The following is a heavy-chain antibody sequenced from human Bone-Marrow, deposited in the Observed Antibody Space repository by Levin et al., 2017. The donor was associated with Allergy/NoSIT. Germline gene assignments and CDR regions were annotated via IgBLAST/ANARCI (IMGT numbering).Heavy chain of an antibody. CDR2: ISYDGSNK. CDR1: GFTFSNYG. V-gene: IGHV3-30*18. D-gene: IGHD6-13*01. CDR3: AKDGLQAAGTEGWFDP. J-gene: IGHJ5*02. Sequence: PGGSLRLSCAASGFTFSNYGMHWVRQAPGKGLEWVAVISYDGSNKYYADSVKGRFTISRDNSKNTLYVQMNSLRAEDTAVYYCAKDGLQAAGTEGWFDPWGQGTLVTVSS.